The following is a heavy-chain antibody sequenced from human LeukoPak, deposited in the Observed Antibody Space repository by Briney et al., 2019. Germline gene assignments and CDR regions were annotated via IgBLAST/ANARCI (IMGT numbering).Heavy chain of an antibody. CDR3: ATFPGNRDYYDSSGYYPRYDY. D-gene: IGHD3-22*01. CDR1: GYTLTELS. CDR2: FDPEDGET. V-gene: IGHV1-24*01. J-gene: IGHJ4*02. Sequence: ASVKVSCKVSGYTLTELSMHWVRQAPGKGLEWMGGFDPEDGETIYAQKFQGRVTMTEDTSTDTAYMELSSLRSEDTAVYYCATFPGNRDYYDSSGYYPRYDYWGQGTLVTVSS.